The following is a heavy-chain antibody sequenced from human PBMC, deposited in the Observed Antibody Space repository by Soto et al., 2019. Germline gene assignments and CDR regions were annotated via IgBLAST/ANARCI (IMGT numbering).Heavy chain of an antibody. CDR1: GGSISSYY. V-gene: IGHV4-59*01. D-gene: IGHD1-20*01. CDR3: ARDRYHISGTTWHWFDP. Sequence: SETLSLTCTVSGGSISSYYWSRIRQPPGKGLEWIGYIYYSGSTNYNPSLKSRVTISVDTSKNQFSLKLSSVTAADTAVYYCARDRYHISGTTWHWFDPWGQGTLVTVSS. CDR2: IYYSGST. J-gene: IGHJ5*02.